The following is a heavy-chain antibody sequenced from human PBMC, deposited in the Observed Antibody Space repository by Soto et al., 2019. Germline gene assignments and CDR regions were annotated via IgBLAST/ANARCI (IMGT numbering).Heavy chain of an antibody. D-gene: IGHD3-16*01. CDR1: GDTFNCYG. V-gene: IGHV1-18*01. CDR3: ARIGVSSGHESPDFDS. Sequence: ASVKVSCKASGDTFNCYGITWVRQAPGQGLEWMGWISGFNGNTNYAADLQGRVTMTTDTSTSTAYMELRGLRSDDTAVYYCARIGVSSGHESPDFDSWGQGTLVTVSS. CDR2: ISGFNGNT. J-gene: IGHJ4*02.